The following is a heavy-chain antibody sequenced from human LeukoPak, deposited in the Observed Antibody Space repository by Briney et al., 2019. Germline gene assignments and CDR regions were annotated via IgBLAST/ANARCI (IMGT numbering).Heavy chain of an antibody. Sequence: SETLSLTCTVSGGSISSYYWSWIRQPPGKGLEWIGYIYYSGSTNYDPSLKSRVTISVDTSKNQFSLKLSSVTAADTAVYYCAREVRSGYYLRGAFDIWGQGTMVTVSS. D-gene: IGHD3-22*01. CDR1: GGSISSYY. CDR3: AREVRSGYYLRGAFDI. J-gene: IGHJ3*02. CDR2: IYYSGST. V-gene: IGHV4-59*01.